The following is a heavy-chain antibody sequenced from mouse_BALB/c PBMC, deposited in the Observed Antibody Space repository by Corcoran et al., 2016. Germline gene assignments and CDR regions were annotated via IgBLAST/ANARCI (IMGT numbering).Heavy chain of an antibody. V-gene: IGHV9-3*02. D-gene: IGHD2-4*01. CDR2: INTNTGEP. CDR3: ARWDYWFAY. CDR1: GYTFTNYG. Sequence: QIQLVQSGPELKKPGETVKISCKASGYTFTNYGMNWVKQAPGKGLKWMGWINTNTGEPTYAEEFKGRFAFSLETSASTAYLQINNLKNEDTATYFCARWDYWFAYWGQGTLVTVSA. J-gene: IGHJ3*01.